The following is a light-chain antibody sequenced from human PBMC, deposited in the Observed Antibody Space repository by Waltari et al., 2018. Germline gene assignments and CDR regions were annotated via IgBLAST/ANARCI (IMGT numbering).Light chain of an antibody. V-gene: IGLV7-46*01. CDR1: TGAVTGGHY. CDR3: ALSYSGVYV. CDR2: STN. Sequence: QGVVTQEPSLTVSPGGPVTVTCGSSTGAVTGGHYPYWFQQKPGQAPKTLIYSTNIKHSWTPARFSGSLLGVKAALTLSGVQPEDEADYYCALSYSGVYVFRTGTKVTVL. J-gene: IGLJ1*01.